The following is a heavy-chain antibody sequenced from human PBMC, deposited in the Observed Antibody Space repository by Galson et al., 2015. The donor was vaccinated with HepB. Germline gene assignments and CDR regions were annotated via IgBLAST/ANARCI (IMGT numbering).Heavy chain of an antibody. CDR1: GYTLTDLS. CDR3: ASMFPGPGSSLSQFDY. Sequence: SVKVSCKVSGYTLTDLSMHWVRQAPGKGLEWMGRIIPILGIANYAQKFQGRVTITADKSTSTAYMELSSLRSEDTAVYYCASMFPGPGSSLSQFDYWGQGTLVTVSS. D-gene: IGHD6-6*01. J-gene: IGHJ4*02. V-gene: IGHV1-69*10. CDR2: IIPILGIA.